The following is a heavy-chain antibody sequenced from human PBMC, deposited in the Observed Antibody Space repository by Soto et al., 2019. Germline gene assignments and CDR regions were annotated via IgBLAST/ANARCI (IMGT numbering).Heavy chain of an antibody. D-gene: IGHD2-8*02. Sequence: EVQLVESGGGLVQPGGSLRLSCAASGFTFSAYDMHWVRQAPGKGLEWVSAIGTLHDAYYPDSVRGRFTISRENAKNSLYLQRDSLRAGDTAVYFCARQASYWHGGGGWFDPWGQGTLVTVSS. CDR2: IGTLHDA. CDR3: ARQASYWHGGGGWFDP. CDR1: GFTFSAYD. J-gene: IGHJ5*02. V-gene: IGHV3-13*01.